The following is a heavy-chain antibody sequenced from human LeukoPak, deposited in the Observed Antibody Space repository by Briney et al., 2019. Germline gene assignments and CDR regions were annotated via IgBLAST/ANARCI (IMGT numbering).Heavy chain of an antibody. J-gene: IGHJ4*02. Sequence: PSETLSLTCTASGGSISSYYWSWIRQPPGKGLEWIGYIYYSGSTNYNPSLKSRVTISVDTSKNQFSLKLSSVTAADTAVYYCARQGSGWSHFDYWGQGTLVTVSS. CDR1: GGSISSYY. CDR2: IYYSGST. V-gene: IGHV4-59*08. D-gene: IGHD6-19*01. CDR3: ARQGSGWSHFDY.